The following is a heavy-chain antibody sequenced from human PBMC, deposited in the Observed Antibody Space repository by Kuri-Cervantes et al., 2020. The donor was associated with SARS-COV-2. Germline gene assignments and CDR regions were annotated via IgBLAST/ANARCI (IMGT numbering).Heavy chain of an antibody. CDR1: GYTFTGYY. CDR3: ARRIAVAGTYYYYYMDV. D-gene: IGHD6-19*01. CDR2: INPNSGGT. J-gene: IGHJ6*03. V-gene: IGHV1-2*02. Sequence: ASVKVSCKASGYTFTGYYMHWVRQAPGQGLEWMGWINPNSGGTNYAQKFQGRVTMTRDTSISTVYMELSRLRSDDTAVYYCARRIAVAGTYYYYYMDVWGKGTTVTVSS.